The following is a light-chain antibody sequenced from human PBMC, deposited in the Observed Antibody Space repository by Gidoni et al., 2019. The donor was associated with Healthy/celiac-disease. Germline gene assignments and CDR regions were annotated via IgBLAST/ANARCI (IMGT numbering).Light chain of an antibody. J-gene: IGKJ4*01. V-gene: IGKV3-20*01. CDR2: GSS. Sequence: EIVLTQYPGTLSLSPGERATLSCRASQSVSSRYLACYQQKPCQAPRLLIYGSSSSATGPPDCFSGSASATDFTPTISRLAAEDFAVYYCQYYGSSPLTFGGXTKVEIK. CDR1: QSVSSRY. CDR3: QYYGSSPLT.